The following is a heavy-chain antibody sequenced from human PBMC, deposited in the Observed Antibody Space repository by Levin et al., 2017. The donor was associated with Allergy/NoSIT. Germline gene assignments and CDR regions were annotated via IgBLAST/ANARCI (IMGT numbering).Heavy chain of an antibody. CDR1: SGSIRNYH. J-gene: IGHJ4*02. CDR2: ISNSGNT. V-gene: IGHV4-59*08. Sequence: PSQTLSLPCSVSSGSIRNYHWSWLRQSPAEGLEWIGHISNSGNTNYNPSLTSRVTISLDTSKSQISLRLSTVTAADTAVYYCARHVYIDGSPFDHWGQGTLVAVSS. CDR3: ARHVYIDGSPFDH. D-gene: IGHD3-10*01.